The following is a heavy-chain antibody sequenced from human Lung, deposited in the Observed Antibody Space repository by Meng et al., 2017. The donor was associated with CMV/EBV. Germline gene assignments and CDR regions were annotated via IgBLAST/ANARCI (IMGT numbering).Heavy chain of an antibody. D-gene: IGHD3-3*01. CDR2: ISGSGSTI. V-gene: IGHV3-48*03. J-gene: IGHJ6*02. Sequence: CAASGFTFSSYEMNWVRQAPGKGLEWISYISGSGSTIKYADSVKGRFTISRDNAKNSLYLQMNSLRAEDTAVYYCARDRSDVFGDVWGQGTTVTVSS. CDR1: GFTFSSYE. CDR3: ARDRSDVFGDV.